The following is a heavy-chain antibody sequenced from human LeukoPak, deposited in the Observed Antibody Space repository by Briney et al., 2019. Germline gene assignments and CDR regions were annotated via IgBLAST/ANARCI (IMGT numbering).Heavy chain of an antibody. CDR1: GYSFTSYW. J-gene: IGHJ3*02. V-gene: IGHV5-51*01. CDR3: AGPTTGYSYGYLAFDI. D-gene: IGHD5-18*01. CDR2: IYPGDSDT. Sequence: GESLKISCQGSGYSFTSYWIGWVRQMPGKGLEWMGIIYPGDSDTRYSPSFQGQVTISADKSISTAYLQWSSLKASDTAMYYCAGPTTGYSYGYLAFDIWGQGTMVTVSS.